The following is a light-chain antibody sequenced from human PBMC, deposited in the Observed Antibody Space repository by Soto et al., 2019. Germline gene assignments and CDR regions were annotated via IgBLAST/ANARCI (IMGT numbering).Light chain of an antibody. J-gene: IGKJ2*01. CDR1: QSVSSSY. CDR2: GAS. CDR3: QQNGSSPVPYT. V-gene: IGKV3-20*01. Sequence: EIVLTQSPGTLSLSPGERATLSCRASQSVSSSYLAWYQQKPGQAPRLLIYGASSRATGIPDRFSGSGSGTDFTLTISRLEPEDFAVYYCQQNGSSPVPYTFGQGTKLEIK.